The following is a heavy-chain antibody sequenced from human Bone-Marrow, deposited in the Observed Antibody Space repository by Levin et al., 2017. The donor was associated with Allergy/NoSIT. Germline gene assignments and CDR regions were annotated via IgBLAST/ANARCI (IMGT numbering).Heavy chain of an antibody. Sequence: SETLSLTCTVSNGSISSSIYYWGWIRQPPGKGLEYVGSIYYSGDTFYNPSLRSRVTISVDTSKNQFSLKLSSVTAADTAVYSWARHLVHEDDIWGSYRGDHDYFDYWGQGAPVTVSS. D-gene: IGHD3-16*02. CDR1: NGSISSSIYY. J-gene: IGHJ4*02. CDR2: IYYSGDT. V-gene: IGHV4-39*01. CDR3: ARHLVHEDDIWGSYRGDHDYFDY.